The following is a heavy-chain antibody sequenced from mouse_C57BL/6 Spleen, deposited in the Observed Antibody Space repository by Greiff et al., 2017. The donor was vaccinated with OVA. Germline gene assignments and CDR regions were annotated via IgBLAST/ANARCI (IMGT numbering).Heavy chain of an antibody. CDR2: IDPSDSYT. D-gene: IGHD1-1*01. Sequence: QVQLQQPGAELVKPGASVKLSCKASGYTFTSYWMHWVKQRPGRGLEWIGEIDPSDSYTNYNQKFKGKATLTVDTSSSTAYMQLSSLTSEDSAVYYCAVYGSSPWFAYWGQGTLVTVSA. CDR1: GYTFTSYW. V-gene: IGHV1-69*02. J-gene: IGHJ3*01. CDR3: AVYGSSPWFAY.